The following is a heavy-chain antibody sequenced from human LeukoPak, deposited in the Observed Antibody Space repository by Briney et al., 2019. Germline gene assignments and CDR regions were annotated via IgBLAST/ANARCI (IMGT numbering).Heavy chain of an antibody. CDR2: VYHSGGT. CDR3: AEYSSHSDRSADY. CDR1: GGSISSSNW. J-gene: IGHJ4*02. D-gene: IGHD6-6*01. V-gene: IGHV4-4*02. Sequence: SGTLSLTCAVSGGSISSSNWWSWVRQPPGKGLEWIGDVYHSGGTNYNPSLKSRVTISVDKSKNQFSLNLSSVTAADTAVYYCAEYSSHSDRSADYWGQGTLVTVSS.